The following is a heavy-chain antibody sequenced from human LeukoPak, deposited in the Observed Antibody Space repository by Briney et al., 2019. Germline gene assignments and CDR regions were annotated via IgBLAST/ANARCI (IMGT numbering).Heavy chain of an antibody. Sequence: PGRSLRLSCAASGFTFSSYGMHWVRQAPGKGLEWVAVISYDGSNKYYADSVKGRFTISRDNSKNTLYLQMNSLRAEDTAVYYCAKTSGYDWTTYGMDVWGQGTTVTVSS. CDR1: GFTFSSYG. CDR2: ISYDGSNK. J-gene: IGHJ6*02. CDR3: AKTSGYDWTTYGMDV. V-gene: IGHV3-30*18. D-gene: IGHD5-12*01.